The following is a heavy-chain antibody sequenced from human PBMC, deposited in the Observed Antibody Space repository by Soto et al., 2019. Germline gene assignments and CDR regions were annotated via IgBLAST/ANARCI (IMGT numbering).Heavy chain of an antibody. CDR1: GFTFSNYA. Sequence: EVQLLESGGGLVQPGSSLRLSCAASGFTFSNYAMSWVRQTPGGGLEWVSSISGSGGSTFYADSVKGRFTISRDNPKNTLYLQMNSLRADDTAVYYCAKARRDDTLTGFYLTYFDYWGRGTLVTVPS. D-gene: IGHD3-9*01. CDR2: ISGSGGST. V-gene: IGHV3-23*01. CDR3: AKARRDDTLTGFYLTYFDY. J-gene: IGHJ4*02.